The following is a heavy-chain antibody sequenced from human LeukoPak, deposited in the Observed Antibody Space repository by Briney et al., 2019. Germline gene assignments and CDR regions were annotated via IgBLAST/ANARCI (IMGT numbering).Heavy chain of an antibody. CDR3: ARKSGYFGAFNI. J-gene: IGHJ3*02. CDR1: GFRFASHC. CDR2: IYPGDSDT. Sequence: GESLRISCQGSGFRFASHCIGWVRQMPGKGLEWMGIIYPGDSDTRYSPSFQGQVTISADKSINTTYLQWSSLEASDTAIYYCARKSGYFGAFNIWGQGTMVTVSS. D-gene: IGHD5-12*01. V-gene: IGHV5-51*01.